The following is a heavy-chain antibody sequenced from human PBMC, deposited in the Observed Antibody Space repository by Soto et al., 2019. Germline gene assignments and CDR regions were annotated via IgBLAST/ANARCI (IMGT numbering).Heavy chain of an antibody. CDR2: ISWNSGNI. V-gene: IGHV3-9*01. D-gene: IGHD3-10*01. J-gene: IGHJ4*02. Sequence: GGSLRLSCAASGFTFDDYAMHWVRQAPGKGLEWVSGISWNSGNIDYADSVKGRFTISRDNAKNSLYLQMNSLRAEDTALYYCAKDRGGNYYGSGSYYKGLDYWGQGTLVTVSS. CDR3: AKDRGGNYYGSGSYYKGLDY. CDR1: GFTFDDYA.